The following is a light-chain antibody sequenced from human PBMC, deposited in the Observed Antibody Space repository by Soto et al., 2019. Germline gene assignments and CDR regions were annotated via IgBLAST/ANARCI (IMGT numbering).Light chain of an antibody. CDR2: GAS. J-gene: IGKJ3*01. Sequence: EIVMTQSPATLSVSPGERATLSCSASQNIVNNLAWYQQRPGQGPWLLIYGASTRALGVPARFSGSGSGTEVALANSSLQSEDFALYYCQQYYDWPLTFGPGTKLDIK. CDR3: QQYYDWPLT. CDR1: QNIVNN. V-gene: IGKV3-15*01.